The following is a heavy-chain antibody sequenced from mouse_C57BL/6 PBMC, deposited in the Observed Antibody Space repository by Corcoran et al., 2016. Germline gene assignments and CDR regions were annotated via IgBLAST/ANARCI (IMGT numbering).Heavy chain of an antibody. D-gene: IGHD4-1*01. J-gene: IGHJ2*01. CDR3: ARGELTGYFDY. Sequence: DVQLQESGPGLVKPSQSLSLTCSVTGYSITSGYYWNWIRQFPGNKLEWMGYICYDGSNNYNPSLKNRISITRDTSKNQFFLKLNSVTTEDTATYYCARGELTGYFDYWGQGTTLTVSS. V-gene: IGHV3-6*01. CDR1: GYSITSGYY. CDR2: ICYDGSN.